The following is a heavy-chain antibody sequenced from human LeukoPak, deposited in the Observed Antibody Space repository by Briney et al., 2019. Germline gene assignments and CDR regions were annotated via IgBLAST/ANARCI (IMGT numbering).Heavy chain of an antibody. V-gene: IGHV3-7*03. D-gene: IGHD3-10*01. J-gene: IGHJ3*02. CDR1: GFTLSSYW. CDR2: INEDGSEK. Sequence: PGGSLRLSCAASGFTLSSYWMSWVRQAPGKGLEWVANINEDGSEKYYVDSVKGRFTISRDNAKNSLYLHMKSLAAEDTAMYYCARDWVAGVPFDAFDIWGQGTMVSVSS. CDR3: ARDWVAGVPFDAFDI.